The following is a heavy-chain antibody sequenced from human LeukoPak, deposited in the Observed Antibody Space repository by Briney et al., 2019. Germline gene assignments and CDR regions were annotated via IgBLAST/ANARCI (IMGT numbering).Heavy chain of an antibody. D-gene: IGHD5-24*01. CDR1: GYTFSNYH. CDR3: AREEARDGSTGYYFDY. V-gene: IGHV1-46*01. CDR2: INPRYGSA. Sequence: VASVKVSCKASGYTFSNYHIHWVRQAPGQGIEWMGIINPRYGSATYAQKFQGRVTMTRDMSTSTVHMELSSLRSDDTAVYYCAREEARDGSTGYYFDYGGQGTLLTVSS. J-gene: IGHJ4*02.